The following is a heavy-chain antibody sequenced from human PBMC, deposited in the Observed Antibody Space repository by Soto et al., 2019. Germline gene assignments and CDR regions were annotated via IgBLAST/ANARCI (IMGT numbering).Heavy chain of an antibody. CDR2: IYYSGST. CDR1: GGSISSYY. V-gene: IGHV4-59*01. Sequence: QVQLQESGPGLVKPSETLSLTCTVSGGSISSYYWSWIRQPPGKGLEWIGYIYYSGSTNYNPSLKSRVTISVDTSKNQFSLKLSSVTAADTAVYYCARGKWLRTVFDYWGQGTLVTVSS. CDR3: ARGKWLRTVFDY. D-gene: IGHD5-12*01. J-gene: IGHJ4*02.